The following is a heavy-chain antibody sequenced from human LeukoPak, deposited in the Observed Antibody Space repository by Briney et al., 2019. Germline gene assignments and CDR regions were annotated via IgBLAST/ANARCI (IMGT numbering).Heavy chain of an antibody. V-gene: IGHV3-23*01. CDR3: TKILSGTYSFDL. CDR1: GSTFSTYP. CDR2: ISGNSVTI. J-gene: IGHJ4*02. Sequence: PGESLRLSCTASGSTFSTYPMTWVRQAPGQGLEWVSAISGNSVTIYYADSVKGQFTISRDNSKNTLYLQVYSLRAEDTAVYYCTKILSGTYSFDLWGQGTLVTVSS. D-gene: IGHD1-26*01.